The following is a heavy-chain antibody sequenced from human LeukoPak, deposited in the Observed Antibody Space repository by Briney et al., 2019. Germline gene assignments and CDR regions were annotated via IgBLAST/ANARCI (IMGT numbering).Heavy chain of an antibody. CDR3: ARRRRYLRQTSSYYYYMDV. D-gene: IGHD3-9*01. J-gene: IGHJ6*03. Sequence: VASVKVFCKASGYTFTSYGISWVRQAPGQGLEWMGWISAYNGNTNYAQKLQGRVTMTTDTSTSTAYMELRSLRSDDTAVYYCARRRRYLRQTSSYYYYMDVWGKGTTVTVSS. CDR1: GYTFTSYG. CDR2: ISAYNGNT. V-gene: IGHV1-18*01.